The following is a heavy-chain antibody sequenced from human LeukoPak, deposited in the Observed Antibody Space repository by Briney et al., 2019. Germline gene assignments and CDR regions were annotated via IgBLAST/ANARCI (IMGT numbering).Heavy chain of an antibody. CDR1: GGSISSYY. V-gene: IGHV4-59*01. Sequence: PSETPSLTCTVPGGSISSYYWSWIPQPPGKGLGWIGYIYYSGSTNYNPSLKSRVTISVATSKNQCSLKLSSVTAADTAVYYCARDGRFGELLGWFDPWGQETLVTVSS. J-gene: IGHJ5*02. CDR3: ARDGRFGELLGWFDP. D-gene: IGHD3-10*01. CDR2: IYYSGST.